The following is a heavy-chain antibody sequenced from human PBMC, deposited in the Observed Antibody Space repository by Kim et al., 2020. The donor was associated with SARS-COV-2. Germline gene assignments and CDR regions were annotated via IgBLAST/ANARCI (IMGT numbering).Heavy chain of an antibody. Sequence: TFQGRVTITADESTSTAYMELSSLRSEDTAVYYCARDPGYSSSPATEFDYWGQGTLVTVSS. V-gene: IGHV1-69*01. CDR3: ARDPGYSSSPATEFDY. D-gene: IGHD6-13*01. J-gene: IGHJ4*02.